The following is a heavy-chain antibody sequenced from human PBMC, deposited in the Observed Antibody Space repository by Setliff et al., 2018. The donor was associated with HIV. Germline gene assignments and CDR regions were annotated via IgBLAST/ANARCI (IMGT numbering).Heavy chain of an antibody. CDR1: RYTFSNYD. CDR2: MNPISDHR. V-gene: IGHV1-8*02. D-gene: IGHD3-9*01. Sequence: GASVKVSCKASRYTFSNYDVNWVRQATGQGLEWMAWMNPISDHRGYAQKFQGGLTMTKDTSTSTVYMELSSLKSDDTAVYYCASGCLIGGSGPCRNFEFWGQVTLVTVSS. J-gene: IGHJ4*02. CDR3: ASGCLIGGSGPCRNFEF.